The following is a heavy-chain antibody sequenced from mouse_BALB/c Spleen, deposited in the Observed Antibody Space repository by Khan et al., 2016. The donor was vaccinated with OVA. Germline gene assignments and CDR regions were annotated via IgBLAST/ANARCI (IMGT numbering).Heavy chain of an antibody. CDR2: INSGGST. Sequence: VQLKESGGGLVKPGGSLKLSCAASGFTFSSYAVSWIRQTPEKRLEWVASINSGGSTNYPDSVKGRFTISRDDARNILYLQMSSLRSEDTAMYYCTRLVDYWGQGTSVTVSS. J-gene: IGHJ4*01. V-gene: IGHV5-6-5*01. CDR3: TRLVDY. CDR1: GFTFSSYA.